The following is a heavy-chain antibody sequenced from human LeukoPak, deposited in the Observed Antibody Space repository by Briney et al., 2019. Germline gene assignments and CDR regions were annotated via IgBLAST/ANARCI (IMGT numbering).Heavy chain of an antibody. J-gene: IGHJ6*03. CDR1: GGSISSYY. Sequence: SETLSLTCTVSGGSISSYYWSWIRQPAGKGLEWIGRIYTSGSTNYNPSLKSRVTMSVDTSKNQFSLKLSSVTAADTAVYYCAREEWELLDDYYYYMDVWGKGTTVTISS. CDR3: AREEWELLDDYYYYMDV. V-gene: IGHV4-4*07. D-gene: IGHD1-26*01. CDR2: IYTSGST.